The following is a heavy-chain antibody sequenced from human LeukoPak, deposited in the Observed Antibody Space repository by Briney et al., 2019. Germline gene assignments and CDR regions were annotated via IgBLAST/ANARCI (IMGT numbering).Heavy chain of an antibody. CDR3: ARDISIFGVVWYFDY. J-gene: IGHJ4*02. Sequence: HPGGSLRLSCAASGFTVSSNYMSWVRQAPGKGLEWVSVIYSGGSTYYADSVKGRSTISRDNSKDTLYLQMNSLRAEDTAVYYCARDISIFGVVWYFDYWGQGTLVTVSS. CDR2: IYSGGST. V-gene: IGHV3-53*01. D-gene: IGHD3-3*01. CDR1: GFTVSSNY.